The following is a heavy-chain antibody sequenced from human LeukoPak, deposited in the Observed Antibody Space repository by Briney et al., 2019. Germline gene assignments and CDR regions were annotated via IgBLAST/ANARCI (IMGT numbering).Heavy chain of an antibody. D-gene: IGHD4-11*01. J-gene: IGHJ6*03. Sequence: ASVKVSCKASGYIFTTYFMHWLRQAPGQGPEWMGIINPRGGSTDYAQKFQGRVTMTSDTSTSTVYMELKSLTSEDTAVYYCARVTTHGAHYMDVWGKGTTVTISS. V-gene: IGHV1-46*01. CDR2: INPRGGST. CDR1: GYIFTTYF. CDR3: ARVTTHGAHYMDV.